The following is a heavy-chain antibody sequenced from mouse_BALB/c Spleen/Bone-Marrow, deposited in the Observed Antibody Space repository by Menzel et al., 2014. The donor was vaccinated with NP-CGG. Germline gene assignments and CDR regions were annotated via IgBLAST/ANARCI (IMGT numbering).Heavy chain of an antibody. V-gene: IGHV14-3*02. CDR3: ARLGMFAY. CDR1: GFNIKDTH. J-gene: IGHJ3*01. CDR2: IDPANGNT. Sequence: EVQLQESGAELVKPGASVKLSCTASGFNIKDTHMHWVKQRPEQGLEWIGRIDPANGNTKYDPKFQGKATITADTSSNTAYLQHSILTSEDTAVYYGARLGMFAYWGQGTLVTVSA. D-gene: IGHD4-1*01.